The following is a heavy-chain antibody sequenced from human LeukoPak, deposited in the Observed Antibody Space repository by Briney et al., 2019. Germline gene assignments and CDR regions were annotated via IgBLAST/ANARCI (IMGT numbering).Heavy chain of an antibody. CDR3: ARDRRGASSSWKY. Sequence: ASVKVSCKASVYTFTGYYMHWVRQAPGQGLEWMGWINPNSGGTNYAQKFQGRVTMTRDTSISTAYMELSRLRSDDTAVYYCARDRRGASSSWKYWGQGTLVTVSS. CDR1: VYTFTGYY. V-gene: IGHV1-2*02. CDR2: INPNSGGT. D-gene: IGHD6-13*01. J-gene: IGHJ4*02.